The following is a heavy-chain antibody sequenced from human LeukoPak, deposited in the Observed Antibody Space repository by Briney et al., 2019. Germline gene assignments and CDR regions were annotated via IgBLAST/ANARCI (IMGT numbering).Heavy chain of an antibody. CDR1: GCTISSYY. Sequence: PSETLSLTCTVSGCTISSYYWSWIRQPAGKGLEWIGRIYTSGSTNYNPSLKSRVTMSVDTSKNQFSLKLSSVTAADTAVYYCARASARAGQWLVAYFDYWGQGTLVTVSS. V-gene: IGHV4-4*07. CDR2: IYTSGST. J-gene: IGHJ4*02. D-gene: IGHD6-19*01. CDR3: ARASARAGQWLVAYFDY.